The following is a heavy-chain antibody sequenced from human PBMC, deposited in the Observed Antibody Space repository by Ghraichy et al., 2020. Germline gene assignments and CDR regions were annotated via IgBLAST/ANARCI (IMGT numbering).Heavy chain of an antibody. CDR3: AREYSSLSRRYWQFDV. D-gene: IGHD6-19*01. CDR1: RLEENTNE. V-gene: IGHV3-53*01. Sequence: GGSLRLSSGDDRLEENTNEIKSRDHSPYEVLGWNTKIYIVGSTSYADSVKGRFIISRDNSKNTLYLQMNSLRAEDTAVYYCAREYSSLSRRYWQFDVWGRGTLVTVS. CDR2: IYIVGST. J-gene: IGHJ2*01.